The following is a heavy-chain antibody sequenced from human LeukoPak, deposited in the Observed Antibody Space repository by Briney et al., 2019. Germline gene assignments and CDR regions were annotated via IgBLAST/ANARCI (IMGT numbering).Heavy chain of an antibody. Sequence: SETLSLTCTVSRGSVGSGGYYWSWIPPPPGGGLAWMGDLYYMRNNNYNPSLKSRVTMSLDPSKNQFSLKLNSVTAADTAVYYCARTQSQSGSYRYYFAYWGQGTLVTVSS. D-gene: IGHD1-26*01. CDR1: RGSVGSGGYY. V-gene: IGHV4-61*08. CDR2: LYYMRNN. CDR3: ARTQSQSGSYRYYFAY. J-gene: IGHJ4*02.